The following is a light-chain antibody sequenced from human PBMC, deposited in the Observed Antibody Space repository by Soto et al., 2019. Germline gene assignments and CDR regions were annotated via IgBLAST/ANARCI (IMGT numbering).Light chain of an antibody. J-gene: IGKJ4*01. CDR3: QQYGSSRSLT. Sequence: EIVLTQSPGTLSLSPGERATLSCRASQSVSSSYLAWYQQKPGQAPRLLIYGASSRATGIPDRFSGSGSGTDFTLTISRLEPEDFAVYYCQQYGSSRSLTFGGGTKV. CDR2: GAS. V-gene: IGKV3-20*01. CDR1: QSVSSSY.